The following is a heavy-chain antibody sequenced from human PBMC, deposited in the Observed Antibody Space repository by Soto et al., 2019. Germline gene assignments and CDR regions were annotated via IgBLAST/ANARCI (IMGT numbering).Heavy chain of an antibody. Sequence: QVQLQESGPGLVKPSGTLSLTCVVSCGSISSTNWWNWVRQPPGKGLEWIGEVFHSGSTNYNPSLKSRVTISIDKSKNQFSLKLSSVTAADTAVYYCTRLHSSTWYAYYFDYWGQGTLVTVSS. V-gene: IGHV4-4*02. CDR3: TRLHSSTWYAYYFDY. CDR1: CGSISSTNW. CDR2: VFHSGST. J-gene: IGHJ4*02. D-gene: IGHD6-13*01.